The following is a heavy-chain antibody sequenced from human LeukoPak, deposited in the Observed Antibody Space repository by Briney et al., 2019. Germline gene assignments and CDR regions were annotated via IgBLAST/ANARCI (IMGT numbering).Heavy chain of an antibody. Sequence: PGGSLRLSCAVSGFSISSNYMSWVRQAPGKGLEWVSVIYSGGSTYYADSVKGRFTISRDNSKNTLYLQMNSLRAEDTAVYYCAREKLYYYYMDDWGKGTMVTVSS. CDR2: IYSGGST. V-gene: IGHV3-53*01. J-gene: IGHJ6*03. CDR1: GFSISSNY. CDR3: AREKLYYYYMDD.